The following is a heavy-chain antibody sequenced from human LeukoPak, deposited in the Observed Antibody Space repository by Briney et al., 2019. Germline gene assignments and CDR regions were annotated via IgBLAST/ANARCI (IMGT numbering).Heavy chain of an antibody. CDR2: TYYRSKWYN. CDR1: GDSVSSNSAA. D-gene: IGHD6-13*01. J-gene: IGHJ6*04. V-gene: IGHV6-1*01. Sequence: SQTLSLTCAISGDSVSSNSAAWNWIRQSPSRGLEWLGRTYYRSKWYNDYAVSVKSRITIIPDTSKNQFSLQLNSVTPEDTAVYYCARDRAAAGYYYYYGMDVWGKGTTVTVSS. CDR3: ARDRAAAGYYYYYGMDV.